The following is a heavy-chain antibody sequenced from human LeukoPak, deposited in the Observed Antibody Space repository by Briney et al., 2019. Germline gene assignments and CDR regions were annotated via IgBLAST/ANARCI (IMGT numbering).Heavy chain of an antibody. Sequence: ASVKVSCKASGYTFTSYYMHWVRQAPGQGLEWMGIINPSGGSTSYAQKFQGRVTMTRDTSTSTVHMELSSLRSEDTAVYYCARGSGIVATIIQLYDYWGQGTLVTVSS. J-gene: IGHJ4*02. D-gene: IGHD5-12*01. CDR1: GYTFTSYY. CDR3: ARGSGIVATIIQLYDY. CDR2: INPSGGST. V-gene: IGHV1-46*01.